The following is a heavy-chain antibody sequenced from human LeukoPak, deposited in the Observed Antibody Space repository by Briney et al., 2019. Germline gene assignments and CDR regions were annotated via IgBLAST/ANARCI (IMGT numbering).Heavy chain of an antibody. CDR3: ARSPALLYYFDY. CDR2: ISYDGSNK. D-gene: IGHD2-15*01. V-gene: IGHV3-30-3*01. CDR1: GITFSSYA. Sequence: PGRSLRLSCAASGITFSSYAMHWVRQAPGKGLEWVAVISYDGSNKYYADSVKGRFTISRDNPKNTLYVQMDSLRVEDTAVYYCARSPALLYYFDYWGQGTLVTVSS. J-gene: IGHJ4*02.